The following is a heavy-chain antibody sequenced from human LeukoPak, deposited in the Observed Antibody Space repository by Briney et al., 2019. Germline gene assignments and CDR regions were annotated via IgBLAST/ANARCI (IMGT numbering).Heavy chain of an antibody. V-gene: IGHV3-33*01. J-gene: IGHJ3*02. CDR2: IWYDGSNK. CDR1: GFTFSSYG. Sequence: PGRSLRLSCAASGFTFSSYGMHWVRQAPGKGLEGVAVIWYDGSNKYYADSVKGRFTISRDNSKNTLYLQMNSLRAEDTAVYYCAREHTGIAAAGNAFDIRGQGTMVTVSS. D-gene: IGHD6-13*01. CDR3: AREHTGIAAAGNAFDI.